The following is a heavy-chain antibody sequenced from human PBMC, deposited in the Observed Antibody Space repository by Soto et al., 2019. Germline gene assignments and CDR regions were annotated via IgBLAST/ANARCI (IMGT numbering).Heavy chain of an antibody. J-gene: IGHJ4*02. D-gene: IGHD3-16*01. CDR1: GFTFSSHT. CDR2: IDTSGTTI. Sequence: EVQLVDSGGGLVQPGGSLRLSCVASGFTFSSHTMNWVRQAPGKGLEWVSYIDTSGTTIYYADSVKGRFTISRDNAKNSLFLQMNSLRNEDTAVYYCARDDDGYNYEGIDYWGQGTLVTVSS. V-gene: IGHV3-48*02. CDR3: ARDDDGYNYEGIDY.